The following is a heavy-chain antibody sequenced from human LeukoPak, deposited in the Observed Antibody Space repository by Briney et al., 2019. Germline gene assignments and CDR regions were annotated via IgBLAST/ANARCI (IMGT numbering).Heavy chain of an antibody. V-gene: IGHV1-69*13. CDR3: ARHSAPLYYYDSSGYPDY. Sequence: ASVKVSCKASGGTFSSYAISWVRQAPGQGLEWMGGIIPIFGTANYAQKFQGRVTITADESTSTAYMELSSLRSEDTAVYYCARHSAPLYYYDSSGYPDYWGQGTLVTVSS. J-gene: IGHJ4*02. CDR2: IIPIFGTA. CDR1: GGTFSSYA. D-gene: IGHD3-22*01.